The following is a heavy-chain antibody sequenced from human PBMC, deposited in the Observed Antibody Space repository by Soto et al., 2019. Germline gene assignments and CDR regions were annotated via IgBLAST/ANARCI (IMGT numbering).Heavy chain of an antibody. CDR1: GYSISSSSYY. D-gene: IGHD1-1*01. Sequence: NPSETLSLTCAVSGYSISSSSYYWTWIRQPPGKGLEWIGEMNHSGDTNYNPSLWSRIIISVDTSKNQFSLELSSVTAADTATYFCAKRQRYGHNPIDAFDVWGQGTMVTVSS. CDR2: MNHSGDT. J-gene: IGHJ3*01. V-gene: IGHV4-39*07. CDR3: AKRQRYGHNPIDAFDV.